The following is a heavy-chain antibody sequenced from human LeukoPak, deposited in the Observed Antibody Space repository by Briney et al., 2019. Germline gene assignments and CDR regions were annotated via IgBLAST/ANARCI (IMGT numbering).Heavy chain of an antibody. Sequence: GASVKVSCKASGYTFTSYAMHWVRQAPGQRLEWMGWINAGNGNTKYSQKFQGRVTITRDTSASTAYMELSSLRSEDTAVYHCARARTGARGYYYFDYWGQGTLVTVSS. D-gene: IGHD3-3*01. CDR1: GYTFTSYA. CDR2: INAGNGNT. V-gene: IGHV1-3*01. J-gene: IGHJ4*02. CDR3: ARARTGARGYYYFDY.